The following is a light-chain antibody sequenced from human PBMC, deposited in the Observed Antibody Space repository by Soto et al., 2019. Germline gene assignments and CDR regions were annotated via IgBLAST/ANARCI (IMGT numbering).Light chain of an antibody. CDR2: DVS. J-gene: IGLJ2*01. Sequence: QSALTQPASVSGSPGQSITISCTGTSSDVGGYDYVSWYQQQPGKAPKLMIYDVSNRPSGVSNRFSGSKSGNTASLTISGLQAEDEADYYCSSYAGASHVVFGGGTKVTVL. CDR3: SSYAGASHVV. V-gene: IGLV2-14*03. CDR1: SSDVGGYDY.